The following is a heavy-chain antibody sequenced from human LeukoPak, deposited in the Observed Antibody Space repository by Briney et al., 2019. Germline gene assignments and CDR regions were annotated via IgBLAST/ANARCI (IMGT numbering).Heavy chain of an antibody. CDR1: GGTFSSYA. D-gene: IGHD2-2*01. V-gene: IGHV1-69*05. CDR3: ASPDKYCSSTSCHYPLGY. Sequence: ASVKVSCKASGGTFSSYAMSWVRQAPGQGLEWMGGINHNFGTANYAQKFKGRVTITTDESTNTAYMELSSLRSEDTAVYYCASPDKYCSSTSCHYPLGYWGQGTLVTVSS. J-gene: IGHJ4*02. CDR2: INHNFGTA.